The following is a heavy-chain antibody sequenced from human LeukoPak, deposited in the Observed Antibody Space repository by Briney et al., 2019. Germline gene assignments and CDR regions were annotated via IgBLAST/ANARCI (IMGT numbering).Heavy chain of an antibody. CDR1: GFTFSGSA. Sequence: PGGSLRLSCAPSGFTFSGSAMHWVRQASGKGLEWVGRIRSKANSYATAYAASVKGRFTISRDDSKNTAYLQMNSLKTEDTAVYYCTRHEKYCSGGSCYSDTDYWGQGTLVTVSS. CDR2: IRSKANSYAT. CDR3: TRHEKYCSGGSCYSDTDY. V-gene: IGHV3-73*01. J-gene: IGHJ4*02. D-gene: IGHD2-15*01.